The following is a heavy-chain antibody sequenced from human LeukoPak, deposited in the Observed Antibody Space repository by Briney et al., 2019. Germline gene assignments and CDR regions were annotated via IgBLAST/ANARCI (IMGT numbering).Heavy chain of an antibody. CDR2: ISGSGGST. CDR1: GFTFSSYA. J-gene: IGHJ4*02. V-gene: IGHV3-23*01. CDR3: AKQLGYCSDGSCYFPY. D-gene: IGHD2-15*01. Sequence: GGSLRLSCAASGFTFSSYAMSWVRQAPGKGLEWVSGISGSGGSTYYTDSVQGRFTISRDNSKSTLCLQMNSLRAEDTAVYYCAKQLGYCSDGSCYFPYWGRGTLVTVSS.